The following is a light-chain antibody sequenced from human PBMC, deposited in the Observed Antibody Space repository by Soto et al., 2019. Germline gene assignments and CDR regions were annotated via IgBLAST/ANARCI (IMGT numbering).Light chain of an antibody. CDR1: QSVPRSY. CDR3: QVYGDSVFT. J-gene: IGKJ3*01. V-gene: IGKV3-20*01. CDR2: GTS. Sequence: EIVLTQSPGTLSLSPGERATLSCRASQSVPRSYLAWYQQKPGQAPRLLIYGTSSRATGIPDRFSGSGSGTDFTLTISRLEPEDFAVFYCQVYGDSVFTFGPGTKVDLK.